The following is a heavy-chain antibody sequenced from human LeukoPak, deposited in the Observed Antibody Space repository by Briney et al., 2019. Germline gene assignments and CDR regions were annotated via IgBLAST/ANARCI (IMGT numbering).Heavy chain of an antibody. CDR2: ITGNNGNT. CDR1: GYTFSGYG. CDR3: ARDQRNSGSYRFEY. V-gene: IGHV1-18*01. J-gene: IGHJ4*02. D-gene: IGHD1-26*01. Sequence: GPMKVSCKTSGYTFSGYGINWVRQAPGQGLEWMGWITGNNGNTNYAPSLQGRITMTTDTSTNTAYMELTSLKSDDTAVYYCARDQRNSGSYRFEYWGQGTLVTVSS.